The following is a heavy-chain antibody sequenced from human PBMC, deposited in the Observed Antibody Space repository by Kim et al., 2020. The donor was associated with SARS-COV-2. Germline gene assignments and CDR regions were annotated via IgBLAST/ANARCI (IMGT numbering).Heavy chain of an antibody. D-gene: IGHD3-3*01. V-gene: IGHV3-23*01. CDR2: ISSHGGNT. J-gene: IGHJ1*01. CDR1: GFTFSSYA. CDR3: ANLKSDYDFWSGYFTAKHFHH. Sequence: GGSLRLSCAASGFTFSSYAMSWVRQAPGKGLEWVSAISSHGGNTYYADSVNGRFTISRDNSKNTLYLQMNSLRAEDTAVYYCANLKSDYDFWSGYFTAKHFHHWGQGTLVTVSS.